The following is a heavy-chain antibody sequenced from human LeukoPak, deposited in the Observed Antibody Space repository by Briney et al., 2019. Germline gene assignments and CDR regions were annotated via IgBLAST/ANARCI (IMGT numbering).Heavy chain of an antibody. CDR1: GFTFSDYS. V-gene: IGHV3-30*02. J-gene: IGHJ4*02. CDR2: IRYAGNQE. Sequence: GGSLRLSCAASGFTFSDYSIHWVRQAPGKGLEWVAFIRYAGNQEYYTDPVKGRFTISRDNSKNTVYLQMNSLRPEDTAVYYCAKASIYGLQYFDYWGQGTLVTVPS. CDR3: AKASIYGLQYFDY. D-gene: IGHD3-10*01.